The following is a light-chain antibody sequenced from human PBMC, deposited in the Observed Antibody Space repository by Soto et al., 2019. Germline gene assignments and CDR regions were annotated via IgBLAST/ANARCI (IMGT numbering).Light chain of an antibody. CDR1: RSNIGAGYA. J-gene: IGLJ2*01. CDR2: DNT. CDR3: QSYDTSLSASV. Sequence: QSVLTQPPSVSGAPGQRVTISCTGSRSNIGAGYAVHWYQQLPGTAPKLLIYDNTNRPSGVPDRFSAPESGTSASLAITGLQSEDEADYYCQSYDTSLSASVFGGGTKVTVL. V-gene: IGLV1-40*01.